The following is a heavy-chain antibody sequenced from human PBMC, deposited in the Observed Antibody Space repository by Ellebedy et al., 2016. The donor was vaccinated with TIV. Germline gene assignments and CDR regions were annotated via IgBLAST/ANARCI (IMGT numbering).Heavy chain of an antibody. J-gene: IGHJ4*02. D-gene: IGHD1-14*01. CDR2: IIPIFGTA. CDR1: GGTFSSYA. Sequence: AASVKVSCKASGGTFSSYAISWARQAPGQGLEWMGGIIPIFGTANYAQKFQGRVTITADESTSTAYMELSSLRSEDTAVYYCARALGTQTRQFDYWGQGTLVTVSS. CDR3: ARALGTQTRQFDY. V-gene: IGHV1-69*13.